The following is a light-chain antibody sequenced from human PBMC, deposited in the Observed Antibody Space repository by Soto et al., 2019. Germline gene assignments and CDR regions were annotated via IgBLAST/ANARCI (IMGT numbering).Light chain of an antibody. V-gene: IGLV2-14*01. CDR3: SSYTSSSTPLYV. CDR2: DVS. CDR1: SSDVGGYNY. Sequence: QSVQTQPASVSGSPGQSITISCTGTSSDVGGYNYVSWYQQHPGKAPKLMIYDVSNRPSGVSNRFSGSKSGNTASLTISGLQAEDEADYYCSSYTSSSTPLYVFGTG. J-gene: IGLJ1*01.